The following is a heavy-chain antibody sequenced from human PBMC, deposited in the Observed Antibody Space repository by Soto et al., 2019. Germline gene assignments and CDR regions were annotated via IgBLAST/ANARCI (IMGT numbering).Heavy chain of an antibody. CDR3: AKDYFSMTPLHFFGMDV. J-gene: IGHJ6*02. CDR2: ISFDESNT. D-gene: IGHD3-3*01. CDR1: GFTFSHYG. V-gene: IGHV3-30*18. Sequence: QVQLVESGGGVVQPGRSLRLSCAASGFTFSHYGMHWVRQAPGKGLEWVAVISFDESNTYYADSVKGRFIVSRDNSKNTLHLQMNNLRGEDTAVYYCAKDYFSMTPLHFFGMDVLCQATTLSVSS.